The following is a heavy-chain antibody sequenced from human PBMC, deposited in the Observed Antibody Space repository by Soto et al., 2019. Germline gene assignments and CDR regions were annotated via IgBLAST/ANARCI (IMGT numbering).Heavy chain of an antibody. J-gene: IGHJ3*02. V-gene: IGHV3-23*01. Sequence: GGSLRLSCAASGFTFSAYAMSWVRQTPGKGLEWVSGISVSRGRTYYADSVKGRFTISRDNAKNSLYLQMNSLRAEDTAVYYCARSARSIAARPRAFDIWGQGTMVTVSS. CDR3: ARSARSIAARPRAFDI. CDR1: GFTFSAYA. D-gene: IGHD6-6*01. CDR2: ISVSRGRT.